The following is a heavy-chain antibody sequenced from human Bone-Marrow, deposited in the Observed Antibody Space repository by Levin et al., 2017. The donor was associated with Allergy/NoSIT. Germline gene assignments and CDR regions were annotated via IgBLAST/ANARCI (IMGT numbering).Heavy chain of an antibody. Sequence: ASVKVSCKASGYTFTSYDINWVRQATGQGLEWMGWMNPNSGNTGYAQKFQGRVTMTRNTSISTAYMELSSLRSEDTAVYYCARGLHCTNGVCQHYYYGMDVWGQGTTVTVSS. J-gene: IGHJ6*02. CDR2: MNPNSGNT. V-gene: IGHV1-8*01. CDR3: ARGLHCTNGVCQHYYYGMDV. CDR1: GYTFTSYD. D-gene: IGHD2-8*01.